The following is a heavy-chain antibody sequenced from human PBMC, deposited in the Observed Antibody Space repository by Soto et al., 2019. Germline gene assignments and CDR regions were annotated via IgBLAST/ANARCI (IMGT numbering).Heavy chain of an antibody. D-gene: IGHD2-15*01. CDR2: ISRSGKTI. Sequence: GGSLRLSCAASGFTLSSYGMTWVRQAPGKGLEWVSCISRSGKTIYYADSVKGRFTFSRDNAKNSLYLQMHSLRAEDTAVYYCARDCSSGGSTTCASWGQGTLVTVSS. CDR1: GFTLSSYG. V-gene: IGHV3-48*01. J-gene: IGHJ4*02. CDR3: ARDCSSGGSTTCAS.